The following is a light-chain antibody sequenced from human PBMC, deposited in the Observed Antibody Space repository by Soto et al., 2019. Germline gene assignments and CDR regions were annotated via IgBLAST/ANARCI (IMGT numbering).Light chain of an antibody. CDR1: QSVLYSSNNKNY. J-gene: IGKJ2*01. Sequence: DIVMTQSPDSLAVSLGERATINCKSSQSVLYSSNNKNYLAWYRQKPGQPPTLLIYWASTRESGVPDRFSGSGSGTDFTLTISSLRAEDVAVYYCQQYYSTPYNFGQGTKLEIK. CDR3: QQYYSTPYN. V-gene: IGKV4-1*01. CDR2: WAS.